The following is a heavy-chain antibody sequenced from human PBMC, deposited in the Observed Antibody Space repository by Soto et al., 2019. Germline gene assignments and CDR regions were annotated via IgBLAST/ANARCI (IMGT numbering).Heavy chain of an antibody. J-gene: IGHJ6*03. CDR2: ISSNGGST. D-gene: IGHD2-15*01. Sequence: GGSLRLSCAASGFTFSSYAMHWVRQAPGKGLEYVSAISSNGGSTYYANTEKGEFTISRDNSKNRQYLQMGSLSDEDMDVYYCARDPRYCSGGSCYSVDFGYYYYMDVWGKGTTVTVSS. V-gene: IGHV3-64*01. CDR3: ARDPRYCSGGSCYSVDFGYYYYMDV. CDR1: GFTFSSYA.